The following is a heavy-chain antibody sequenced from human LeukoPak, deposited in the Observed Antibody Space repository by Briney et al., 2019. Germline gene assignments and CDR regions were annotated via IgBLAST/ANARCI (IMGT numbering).Heavy chain of an antibody. Sequence: PSETLSLTCTVSGGSISSGGYYWSWIRQPPGKGLEWIGYIYHSGSTYYNPSLKSRVTISVDRSKNQFSLKLSSVTAADTAVYYCARGRAPWFGDKRGFDPWGQGTLVTVS. J-gene: IGHJ5*02. CDR1: GGSISSGGYY. CDR2: IYHSGST. V-gene: IGHV4-30-2*01. D-gene: IGHD3-10*01. CDR3: ARGRAPWFGDKRGFDP.